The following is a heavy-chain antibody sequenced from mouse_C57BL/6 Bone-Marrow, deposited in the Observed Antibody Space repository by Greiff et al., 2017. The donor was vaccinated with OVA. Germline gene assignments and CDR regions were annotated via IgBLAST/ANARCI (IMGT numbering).Heavy chain of an antibody. CDR3: AALSYFDY. CDR1: GYTFTSYD. Sequence: VQLVESGPELVKPGASVKLSCKASGYTFTSYDINWVKQRPGRGLEWIGWIYPRDGSTKYNEKFKGKATLTVDTSSSTAYMELHSLTSEDSAVYFCAALSYFDYWGQGTTLTVSS. J-gene: IGHJ2*01. V-gene: IGHV1-85*01. CDR2: IYPRDGST.